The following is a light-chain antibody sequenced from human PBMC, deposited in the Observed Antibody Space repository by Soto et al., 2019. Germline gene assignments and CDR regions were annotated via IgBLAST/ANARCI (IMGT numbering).Light chain of an antibody. CDR3: SAYAGSNNFV. Sequence: QSVLTQPRSVSGSPGQSVTISCTGTSSDVGSYKDVSWYQHHPGKVPKLMIYDVSERPSGVPDRFSGSKSGNTASLTISGXQAEDEADYYCSAYAGSNNFVFGSGTKVTVL. V-gene: IGLV2-11*01. J-gene: IGLJ1*01. CDR1: SSDVGSYKD. CDR2: DVS.